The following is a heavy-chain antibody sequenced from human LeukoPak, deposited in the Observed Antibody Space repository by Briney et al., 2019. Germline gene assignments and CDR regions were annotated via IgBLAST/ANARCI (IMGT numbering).Heavy chain of an antibody. CDR1: GGTLSSYA. V-gene: IGHV1-69*06. CDR3: ARDRRTGGYALFDY. Sequence: ASVKVSCKASGGTLSSYAISWVRQAPGQGLEWMGGIIPIFGTANYAQKFQGRVTITADKSTSTAYMELSSLRSEDTAVYYCARDRRTGGYALFDYWGQGTLVTVSS. J-gene: IGHJ4*02. D-gene: IGHD5-12*01. CDR2: IIPIFGTA.